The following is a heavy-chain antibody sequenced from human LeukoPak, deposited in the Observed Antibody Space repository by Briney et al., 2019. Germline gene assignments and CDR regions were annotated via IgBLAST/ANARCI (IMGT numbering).Heavy chain of an antibody. CDR3: ARRAPYSYEWSTLDY. D-gene: IGHD5-18*01. Sequence: SETLSLTCTVSGGXISSYYCSWIRQPPGKGLEWLGYIYYSGSTNYNPSLKSRVTISVDTSKNQFSLKLSSVTAADTAVYYCARRAPYSYEWSTLDYWGQGTLVTVSS. CDR1: GGXISSYY. J-gene: IGHJ4*02. CDR2: IYYSGST. V-gene: IGHV4-59*08.